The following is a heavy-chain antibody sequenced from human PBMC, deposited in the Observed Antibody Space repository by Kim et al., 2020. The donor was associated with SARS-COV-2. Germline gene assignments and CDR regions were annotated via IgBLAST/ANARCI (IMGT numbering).Heavy chain of an antibody. CDR3: ARGRDSSGWSLNFDY. V-gene: IGHV3-21*01. D-gene: IGHD6-19*01. CDR2: ISSSSSYI. Sequence: GGSLRLSCAASGFTFSSYSMNWVRQAPGKGLEWVSSISSSSSYIYYADSVKGRFTISRDNAKNSLYLQMNSLRAEDTAVYYCARGRDSSGWSLNFDYWGQGTLVTVSS. J-gene: IGHJ4*02. CDR1: GFTFSSYS.